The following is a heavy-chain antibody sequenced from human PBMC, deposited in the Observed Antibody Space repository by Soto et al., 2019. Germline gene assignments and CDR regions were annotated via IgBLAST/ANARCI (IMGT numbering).Heavy chain of an antibody. V-gene: IGHV3-53*01. D-gene: IGHD2-2*02. CDR2: IGTNGDT. J-gene: IGHJ4*02. CDR3: AKKYPGTRPFDY. Sequence: PSETLSLTCAVYGGSFSDYYGTWIRQSPGKGLEWVSAIGTNGDTYYADAVKGRFTISRDNLKTTLYLQMNSLRAEDTALYYCAKKYPGTRPFDYWGQGTLVTVS. CDR1: GGSFSDYY.